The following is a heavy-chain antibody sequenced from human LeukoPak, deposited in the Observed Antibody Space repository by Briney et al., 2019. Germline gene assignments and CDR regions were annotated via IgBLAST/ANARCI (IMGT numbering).Heavy chain of an antibody. CDR3: AKVGVTRDYCFDY. CDR1: GGSISTYY. CDR2: IHYGGST. Sequence: PSETLSLTCTVSGGSISTYYWGWNRQPPGKGLEWIANIHYGGSTDYNPSLRSRVTITADTSRNQFSLRLSSVTAADTGVYYCAKVGVTRDYCFDYWGQGTLVTVSS. D-gene: IGHD1-26*01. V-gene: IGHV4-59*01. J-gene: IGHJ4*02.